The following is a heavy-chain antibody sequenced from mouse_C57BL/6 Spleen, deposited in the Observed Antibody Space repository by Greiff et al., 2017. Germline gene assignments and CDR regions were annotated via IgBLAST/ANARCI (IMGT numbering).Heavy chain of an antibody. D-gene: IGHD2-4*01. Sequence: EVNVVESGGGLVKPGGSLKLSCAASGFTFSSYAMSWVRQTPEKRLEWVATISDGGSYTYYPDNVKGRFTISRDNAKNNLYLQMSHLKSEDTAMYYCAKDYDGGFDYWGQGTTLTVSS. CDR1: GFTFSSYA. CDR2: ISDGGSYT. V-gene: IGHV5-4*03. CDR3: AKDYDGGFDY. J-gene: IGHJ2*01.